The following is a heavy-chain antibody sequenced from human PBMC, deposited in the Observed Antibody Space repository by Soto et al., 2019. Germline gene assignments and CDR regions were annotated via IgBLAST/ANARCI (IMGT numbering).Heavy chain of an antibody. D-gene: IGHD6-13*01. CDR1: GGSFSEYF. V-gene: IGHV4-34*01. CDR3: ARQPVSLSGKYFFYHYGRDV. Sequence: PSETLSLTCAVYGGSFSEYFWTWIRQPPGKGLEWVGEIHHSGTTHYNPSLKRRVTMSVDSSKNQFSLRLTSVAAADTAVYFCARQPVSLSGKYFFYHYGRDVWGQGTTVTVSS. CDR2: IHHSGTT. J-gene: IGHJ6*02.